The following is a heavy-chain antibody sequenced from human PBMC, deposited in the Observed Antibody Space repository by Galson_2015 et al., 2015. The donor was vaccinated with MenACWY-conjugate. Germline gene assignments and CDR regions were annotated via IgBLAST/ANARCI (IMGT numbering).Heavy chain of an antibody. D-gene: IGHD2-21*01. Sequence: ETLSLTCTVSGGSISGFYWSWIRQPPGKGLEWIGFIYYGGCTRYNPSLKSRVSILVVASAYHFSLELTSVTAADTAVYYCARDHIGRLFYYGMDVWGQGTTVTVSS. V-gene: IGHV4-59*01. CDR1: GGSISGFY. CDR3: ARDHIGRLFYYGMDV. CDR2: IYYGGCT. J-gene: IGHJ6*02.